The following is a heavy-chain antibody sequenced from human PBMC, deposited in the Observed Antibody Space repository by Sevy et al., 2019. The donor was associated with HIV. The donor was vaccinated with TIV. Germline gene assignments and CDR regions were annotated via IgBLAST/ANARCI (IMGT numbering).Heavy chain of an antibody. V-gene: IGHV3-30*18. J-gene: IGHJ4*02. CDR1: GVTFSSYG. CDR3: AKEAYDFWSGYSNYFDY. Sequence: GGSLRLSCAASGVTFSSYGMHWVRQTPGKGLEWVAVISYDGSNKYYADSVKGRFTISRDNSKNTLYLQMNSLRAEDTAVYYCAKEAYDFWSGYSNYFDYWGQGTLVTVSS. CDR2: ISYDGSNK. D-gene: IGHD3-3*01.